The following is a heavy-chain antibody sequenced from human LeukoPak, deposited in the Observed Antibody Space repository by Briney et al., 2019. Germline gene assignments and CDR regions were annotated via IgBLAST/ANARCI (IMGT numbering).Heavy chain of an antibody. D-gene: IGHD4-17*01. J-gene: IGHJ3*01. CDR2: IGGSSSSL. CDR3: AKEAGQDYGALDAFDV. Sequence: PGGSLRLSCAASGFTFSIYSMNWVRQAPGKGLEWVSSIGGSSSSLYYAESVKGRFTISRANARNSLYLQMNSLRAEDTAVYYCAKEAGQDYGALDAFDVWGQGTMVTVSS. CDR1: GFTFSIYS. V-gene: IGHV3-21*01.